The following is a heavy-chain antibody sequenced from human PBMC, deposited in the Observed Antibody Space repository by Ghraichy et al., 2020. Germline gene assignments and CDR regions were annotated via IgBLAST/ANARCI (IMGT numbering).Heavy chain of an antibody. Sequence: GESLNISCKTSGYTFTTYWIGWVRQLPGKGLEWMGIIYPVDSDTRYSPYFQGQVTISADKSISTAYVQWSSLKASDTAMYNCARLARAAAGTGYYYYGMDVWGQGTTVTVSS. D-gene: IGHD6-13*01. CDR1: GYTFTTYW. J-gene: IGHJ6*02. CDR3: ARLARAAAGTGYYYYGMDV. CDR2: IYPVDSDT. V-gene: IGHV5-51*01.